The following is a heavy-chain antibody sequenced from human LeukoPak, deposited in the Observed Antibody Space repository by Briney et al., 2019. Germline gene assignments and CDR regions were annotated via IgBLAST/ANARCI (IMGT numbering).Heavy chain of an antibody. V-gene: IGHV3-7*01. J-gene: IGHJ4*02. CDR1: GFTFSSYW. CDR3: ARHDNSASYCLTN. Sequence: GGSLRLSCAASGFTFSSYWMSWVRQAPGKGLEWVANIRQDGGEKVYVDSVKGRFTISRDNAQNSLYLQMKSLRAEDTAVYYCARHDNSASYCLTNWGQGTLVTVSS. D-gene: IGHD3-22*01. CDR2: IRQDGGEK.